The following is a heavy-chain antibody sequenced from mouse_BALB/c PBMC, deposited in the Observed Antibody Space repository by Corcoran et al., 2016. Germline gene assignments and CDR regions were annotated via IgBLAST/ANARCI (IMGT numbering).Heavy chain of an antibody. V-gene: IGHV1-66*01. Sequence: QVQLQQSGPELVKPGASVKISCKASGYSFTSYYIHWVKQRPGQGLEWIGWIFPGSGNTKYNEKFKGKATLTADTSSSTAYMQLSSLTSEDSAAYFCAKTARATYYFDYWGQGTTLTVSS. D-gene: IGHD3-2*01. J-gene: IGHJ2*01. CDR3: AKTARATYYFDY. CDR1: GYSFTSYY. CDR2: IFPGSGNT.